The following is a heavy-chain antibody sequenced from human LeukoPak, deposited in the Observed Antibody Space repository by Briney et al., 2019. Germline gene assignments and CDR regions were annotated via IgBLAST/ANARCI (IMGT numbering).Heavy chain of an antibody. Sequence: ASVKVSCXASGYTFTSYGISWVRQAPGQGLEWMEWISAYNGNTNYAQKLQGRVTMTTDTSTSTAYMELRSLRSDDTAVYYCARAVNKYYDFWSGRTFDPWGQGTLVTVSS. J-gene: IGHJ5*02. CDR1: GYTFTSYG. V-gene: IGHV1-18*01. CDR2: ISAYNGNT. CDR3: ARAVNKYYDFWSGRTFDP. D-gene: IGHD3-3*01.